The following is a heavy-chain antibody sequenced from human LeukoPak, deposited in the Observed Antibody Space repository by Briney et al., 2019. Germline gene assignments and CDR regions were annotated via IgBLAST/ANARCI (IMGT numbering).Heavy chain of an antibody. CDR2: IIPIFGTA. J-gene: IGHJ4*02. Sequence: SVKVSCKASGGTFSSYAISWVRQAPGQGHEWMGGIIPIFGTANYAQKFQGRVTITTDESTSTAYMELSSLRSEDTAVYYCARGGYSSPPFDYWGQGTLVTVSS. D-gene: IGHD6-13*01. V-gene: IGHV1-69*05. CDR1: GGTFSSYA. CDR3: ARGGYSSPPFDY.